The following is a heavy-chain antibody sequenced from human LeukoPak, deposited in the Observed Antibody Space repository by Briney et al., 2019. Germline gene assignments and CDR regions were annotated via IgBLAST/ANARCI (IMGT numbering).Heavy chain of an antibody. D-gene: IGHD2-2*01. J-gene: IGHJ4*02. V-gene: IGHV3-23*01. CDR2: ISGSGGST. Sequence: PGGSLRLSCAASGFTFSNAWMSWVRLAPGKGLEWVSAISGSGGSTYYADSVKGRFTISRDNSKNTLYLQMNSLRAEDTAVYYCAKDADIVVVPAAPFDYWGQGTLVTVSS. CDR3: AKDADIVVVPAAPFDY. CDR1: GFTFSNAW.